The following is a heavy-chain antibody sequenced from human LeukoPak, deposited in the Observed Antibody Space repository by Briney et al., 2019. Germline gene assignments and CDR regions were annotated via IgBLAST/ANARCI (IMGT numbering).Heavy chain of an antibody. CDR1: GFTFSSEW. D-gene: IGHD3-10*01. Sequence: PGGSLRLSCAASGFTFSSEWMHWVRQAPGRGLVWISHIDGNGRTTNYGDSVRGRFTVSRDNAKNTLNLQMNSLRAEDTAVYYCARDVPRTSGPWGQGTLVTVSS. V-gene: IGHV3-74*01. CDR2: IDGNGRTT. J-gene: IGHJ5*02. CDR3: ARDVPRTSGP.